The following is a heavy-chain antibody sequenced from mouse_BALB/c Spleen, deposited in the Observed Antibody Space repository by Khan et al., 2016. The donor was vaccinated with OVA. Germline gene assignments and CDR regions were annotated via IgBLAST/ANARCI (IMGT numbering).Heavy chain of an antibody. J-gene: IGHJ2*01. Sequence: QVQLQQSGPELVRPGVSVKISCKGSDYTFTDNAMHWVKQSHAKSLEWIGLISTYSGNTNYKQKFKGKATMTVDKSSSTAYMELARLTSEDSAIYYCTRPAYDGYYDSWGQGTTLTVSS. CDR2: ISTYSGNT. CDR1: DYTFTDNA. V-gene: IGHV1S137*01. D-gene: IGHD2-3*01. CDR3: TRPAYDGYYDS.